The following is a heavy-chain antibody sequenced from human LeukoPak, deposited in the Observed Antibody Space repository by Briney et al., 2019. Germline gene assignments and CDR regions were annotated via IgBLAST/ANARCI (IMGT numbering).Heavy chain of an antibody. CDR1: GGSISSYY. CDR3: ARERRIQLWFHDAFDI. J-gene: IGHJ3*02. D-gene: IGHD5-18*01. Sequence: PSETLSLTCTVSGGSISSYYWSWIRQPPGKGLEWIGYIYYSGSTNYNPSLKSRVTISVDTSKNQFSLKLSSVTAADTAVYYCARERRIQLWFHDAFDIWGQGTMVTVSS. V-gene: IGHV4-59*01. CDR2: IYYSGST.